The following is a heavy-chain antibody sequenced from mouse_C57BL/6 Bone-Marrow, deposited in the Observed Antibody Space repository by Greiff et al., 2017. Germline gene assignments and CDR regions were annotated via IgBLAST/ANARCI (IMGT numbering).Heavy chain of an antibody. J-gene: IGHJ1*03. CDR3: ASRYGSSNWYSDV. Sequence: EVKLMESGGDLVKPGGSLKLSCAASGFTFSSYGMSWVRQTPDKGLEWVANISSGGSYTYYPDSVKGRFTISRDNANNTLYLQMSSLKDEDTAMYSGASRYGSSNWYSDVGGTGTTVTVSS. V-gene: IGHV5-6*02. CDR2: ISSGGSYT. D-gene: IGHD1-1*01. CDR1: GFTFSSYG.